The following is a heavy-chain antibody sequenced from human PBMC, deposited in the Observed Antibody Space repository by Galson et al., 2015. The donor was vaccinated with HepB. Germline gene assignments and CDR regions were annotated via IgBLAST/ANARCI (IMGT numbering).Heavy chain of an antibody. J-gene: IGHJ6*03. CDR2: IYTSGST. CDR3: ARDFRLEDYSNREYYYYYMDV. CDR1: GGSISSGSYY. V-gene: IGHV4-61*02. D-gene: IGHD4-11*01. Sequence: TLSLTCTVSGGSISSGSYYWSWIRQPAGKGLEWIGRIYTSGSTNYNPSLKSRVTMSVDTSKNQFSLKLSSVTAADTAVYYCARDFRLEDYSNREYYYYYMDVWGKGTTVTVSS.